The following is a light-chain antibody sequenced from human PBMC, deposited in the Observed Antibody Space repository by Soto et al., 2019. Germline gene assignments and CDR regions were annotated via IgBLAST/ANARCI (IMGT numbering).Light chain of an antibody. CDR2: WAS. CDR3: HYYYTTPPA. Sequence: IVMTQSPDSLAVSLGETATINCRSSQNVLYSSNNHNYVAWYQQKAGQPPKLLIYWASTRESGVPQRFSGSGSGTDFTLTISDLQAEDVAVYFCHYYYTTPPAFGQGTRVEVK. J-gene: IGKJ1*01. V-gene: IGKV4-1*01. CDR1: QNVLYSSNNHNY.